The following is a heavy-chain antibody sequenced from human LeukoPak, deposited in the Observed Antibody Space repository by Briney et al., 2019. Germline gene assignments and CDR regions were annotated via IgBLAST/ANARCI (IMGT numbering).Heavy chain of an antibody. V-gene: IGHV1-18*01. CDR3: GRAATSHYYGSAIDY. CDR1: GFTFTSYG. Sequence: ASVKVSCKASGFTFTSYGISWARQAPGQGLEWMGWISAYNGNTNSAQNLQGRVTMTTDTSTSTAYMELRSLRYDDTAVFYCGRAATSHYYGSAIDYWGQGTLVTVSS. D-gene: IGHD3-10*01. J-gene: IGHJ4*02. CDR2: ISAYNGNT.